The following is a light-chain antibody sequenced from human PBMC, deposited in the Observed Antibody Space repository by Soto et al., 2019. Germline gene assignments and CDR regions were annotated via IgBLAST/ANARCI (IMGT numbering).Light chain of an antibody. CDR3: QQSYSTPPIT. V-gene: IGKV1-39*01. CDR1: QSISSY. J-gene: IGKJ5*01. Sequence: DIQITQSPSSLSASVGDRVTITCRASQSISSYLNWYQQKPRKAPKLLIYAASSLQSGVPSRFSGSGSGTDFTLTISSLQPEDFATYYCQQSYSTPPITFGQGTRLEIK. CDR2: AAS.